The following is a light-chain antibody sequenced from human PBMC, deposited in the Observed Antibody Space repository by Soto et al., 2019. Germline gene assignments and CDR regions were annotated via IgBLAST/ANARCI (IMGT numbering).Light chain of an antibody. Sequence: EIVMTQSPATLSVSPGERATLSCRASQSVSNNLAWYHQKPGQAPRLLIYGASTRATGIPARFSGSGSGTEFTLTISGLQPDDFATYFCQQYDVFPLTFGGGTKVEIK. CDR1: QSVSNN. V-gene: IGKV3-15*01. J-gene: IGKJ4*01. CDR2: GAS. CDR3: QQYDVFPLT.